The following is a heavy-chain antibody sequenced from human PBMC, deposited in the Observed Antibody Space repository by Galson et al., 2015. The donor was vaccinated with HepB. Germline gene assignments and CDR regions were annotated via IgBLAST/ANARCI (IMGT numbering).Heavy chain of an antibody. CDR3: AKDPGTDIVVAAAVWFDP. V-gene: IGHV3-30*18. J-gene: IGHJ5*02. CDR1: GFSFSTYA. D-gene: IGHD2-2*01. Sequence: SLRLSCAASGFSFSTYAMHWVRQAPGKGLGWVAVISYAGTNTNYADSVKGRFTISRDNSKSTLYLQMNSLRAEDTAVYYCAKDPGTDIVVAAAVWFDPWGPGTLVTVSS. CDR2: ISYAGTNT.